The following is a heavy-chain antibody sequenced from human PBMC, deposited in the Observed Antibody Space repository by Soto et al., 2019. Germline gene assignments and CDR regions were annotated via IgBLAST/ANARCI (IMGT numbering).Heavy chain of an antibody. V-gene: IGHV4-59*01. CDR1: GGSISSYY. J-gene: IGHJ4*02. D-gene: IGHD6-19*01. Sequence: SETLSLTCTVSGGSISSYYWSWIRQPPGKGLEWIGYIYYSGSTNYNPSLKSRVTISVDTSKNQFSLKLSSVTAADTAVYYCASESSGWYPYYFDYWGQGTLVTVSS. CDR3: ASESSGWYPYYFDY. CDR2: IYYSGST.